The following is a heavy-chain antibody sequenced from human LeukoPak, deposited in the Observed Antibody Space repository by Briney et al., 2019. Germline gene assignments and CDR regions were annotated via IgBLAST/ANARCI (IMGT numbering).Heavy chain of an antibody. CDR1: GFTFSDYA. CDR3: AKDKGLISGKYYFDY. J-gene: IGHJ4*02. D-gene: IGHD1-26*01. Sequence: GGSLRLSCAASGFTFSDYAIHWVRQAPGKGLEWVGFIWYDGSNNYHADSVKGRFTISRDNSNNMVYLQMNSLRSEDTAVYYCAKDKGLISGKYYFDYWAQGALVTVPS. V-gene: IGHV3-30*02. CDR2: IWYDGSNN.